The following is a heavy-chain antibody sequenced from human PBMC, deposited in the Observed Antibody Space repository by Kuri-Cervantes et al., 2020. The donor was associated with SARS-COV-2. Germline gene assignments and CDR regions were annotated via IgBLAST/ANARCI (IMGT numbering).Heavy chain of an antibody. D-gene: IGHD5-18*01. CDR3: TARPAMREYYYYYYGMDV. CDR1: VFIFSGSA. CDR2: IRSKANSYAT. Sequence: GESLKISCAASVFIFSGSAMHWVRQASGKGLEWVGRIRSKANSYATAYAASVKGRFTISRDDSKNTAYLQMNSLKTEDTAVNYCTARPAMREYYYYYYGMDVWGQGTTVTVSS. V-gene: IGHV3-73*01. J-gene: IGHJ6*02.